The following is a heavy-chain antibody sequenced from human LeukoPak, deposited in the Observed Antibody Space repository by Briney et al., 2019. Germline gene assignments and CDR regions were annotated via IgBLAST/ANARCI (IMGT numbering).Heavy chain of an antibody. Sequence: GGSLRLSCAASGFTFSSYAMSWVRQAPGKGLEWVSAISGSGSSTYYADSVKGRFTMSRDNSKNTLSLQMNSLRAEDTAVYYCARVRVSVAGHDYWGQGTLVTVSS. CDR3: ARVRVSVAGHDY. V-gene: IGHV3-23*01. D-gene: IGHD6-19*01. CDR1: GFTFSSYA. CDR2: ISGSGSST. J-gene: IGHJ4*02.